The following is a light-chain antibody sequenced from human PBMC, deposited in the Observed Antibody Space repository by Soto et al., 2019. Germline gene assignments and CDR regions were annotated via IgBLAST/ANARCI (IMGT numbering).Light chain of an antibody. CDR3: NSFTTCSTYV. CDR2: DVS. V-gene: IGLV2-14*03. J-gene: IGLJ1*01. CDR1: TSDVGRYNY. Sequence: QSALTQAASVSGSPGQSISISCTGTTSDVGRYNYVSWYQQHPGKAPKLMIYDVSYRPSWVSNRFSGSKSGITASLTISGLEAEDEADYYCNSFTTCSTYVFGTGTKLTVL.